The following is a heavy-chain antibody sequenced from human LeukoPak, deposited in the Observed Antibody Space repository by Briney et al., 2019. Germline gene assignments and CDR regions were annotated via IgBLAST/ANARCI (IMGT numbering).Heavy chain of an antibody. CDR1: GFTFSYYY. J-gene: IGHJ4*02. V-gene: IGHV3-11*01. D-gene: IGHD3-22*01. CDR2: ICDSGRTI. CDR3: ARDRLGDYDHSGYYDK. Sequence: PGGSLRLSSAASGFTFSYYYMSCIRQAPGKGLESVSYICDSGRTIYYADSVKGQFTISRDNAKNSVYLQMNNLRAEDTAVYYCARDRLGDYDHSGYYDKWGQGTLVTVSS.